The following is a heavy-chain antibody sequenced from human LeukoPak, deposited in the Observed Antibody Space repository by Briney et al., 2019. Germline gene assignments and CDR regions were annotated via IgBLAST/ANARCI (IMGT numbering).Heavy chain of an antibody. Sequence: GGSLRLSCAASGFTFDDYAMHWVRQAPGKGLEWVSGISGSGGSTYYADSVKGRFTISRDNSKNTLYLQMNSLRAEDTAVYYCAKDLHSSNWLYFDYWGQGGLVTVSS. D-gene: IGHD6-13*01. V-gene: IGHV3-23*01. J-gene: IGHJ4*02. CDR1: GFTFDDYA. CDR2: ISGSGGST. CDR3: AKDLHSSNWLYFDY.